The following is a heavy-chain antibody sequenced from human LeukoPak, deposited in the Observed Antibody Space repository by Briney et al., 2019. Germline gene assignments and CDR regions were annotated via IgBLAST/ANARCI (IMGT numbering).Heavy chain of an antibody. D-gene: IGHD3-10*01. V-gene: IGHV1-18*01. CDR2: ISAYNGNT. J-gene: IGHJ6*02. CDR3: AREKDYYGSGSYYINYYYYGMDV. CDR1: GYTFTSYG. Sequence: ASVKVSCKASGYTFTSYGISWVRQAPGQGLEWMGWISAYNGNTNYAQKLQGRVTMTTDTSTSTAYMELRSLRSDDTAVYYCAREKDYYGSGSYYINYYYYGMDVWGQGTTVTVS.